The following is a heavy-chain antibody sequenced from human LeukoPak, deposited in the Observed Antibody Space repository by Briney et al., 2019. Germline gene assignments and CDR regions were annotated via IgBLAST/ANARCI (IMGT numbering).Heavy chain of an antibody. CDR2: LYYSEST. CDR1: GYSISSGYD. CDR3: VRGVADSSGYYGEDF. V-gene: IGHV4-38-2*02. J-gene: IGHJ4*02. Sequence: SETLSLTCIVSGYSISSGYDWAWIRQPPGKGLEWIGSLYYSESTYSNPSLKSRVTISADTSKNQFSLKLSSVTAADTAVYYCVRGVADSSGYYGEDFWGQGTLVTVSS. D-gene: IGHD3-22*01.